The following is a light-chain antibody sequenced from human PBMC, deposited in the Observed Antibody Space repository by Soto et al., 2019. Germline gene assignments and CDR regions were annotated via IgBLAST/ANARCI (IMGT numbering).Light chain of an antibody. Sequence: DTVMTQSPDSLAVSLGERATINCKSSQNILYNSNNKDCLAWCQQKPGQPPKLLIYWASTRESGVPDRFSGSGSGTDFTLTISSLQAEDVAVYYCQQYYRLPYTFGQGTKLEIK. J-gene: IGKJ2*01. V-gene: IGKV4-1*01. CDR1: QNILYNSNNKDC. CDR3: QQYYRLPYT. CDR2: WAS.